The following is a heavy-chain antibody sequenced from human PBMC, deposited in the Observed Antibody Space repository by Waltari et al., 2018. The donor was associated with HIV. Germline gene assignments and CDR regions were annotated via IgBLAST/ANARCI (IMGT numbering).Heavy chain of an antibody. CDR1: GGSFSDSS. J-gene: IGHJ6*02. CDR2: INHCGSN. CDR3: SRGFCSGNICSLYSYYGMDV. D-gene: IGHD2-8*01. V-gene: IGHV4-34*02. Sequence: QVQLQQWGAGLLKPSETLSLTCAVYGGSFSDSSWSWIRQPPGKGLGCIGAINHCGSNHYNPSLKSRGSISVDTSKNQFSLKFTSVTAADTAVYYCSRGFCSGNICSLYSYYGMDVWGQGTTVIVSS.